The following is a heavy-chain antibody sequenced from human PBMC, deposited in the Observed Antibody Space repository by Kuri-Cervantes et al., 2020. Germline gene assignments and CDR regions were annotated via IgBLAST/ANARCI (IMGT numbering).Heavy chain of an antibody. CDR2: ISNDGGRA. J-gene: IGHJ3*02. CDR3: ASEYCSGGSCYSVDAFDI. D-gene: IGHD2-15*01. V-gene: IGHV3-74*01. Sequence: GGSLRLSCAASGFAFSSYWMDWVRQAPGKGLVWVSHISNDGGRATYADSVKGRFTISRDNSKNTLYLQMNSLRAEDTAVYYCASEYCSGGSCYSVDAFDIWGQGTMVTVSS. CDR1: GFAFSSYW.